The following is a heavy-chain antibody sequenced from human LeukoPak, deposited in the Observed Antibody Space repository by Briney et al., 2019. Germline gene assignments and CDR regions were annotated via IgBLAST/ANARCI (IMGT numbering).Heavy chain of an antibody. V-gene: IGHV3-7*01. D-gene: IGHD3-10*01. CDR2: IKQDGSEK. J-gene: IGHJ4*02. CDR1: GFTFSSYW. CDR3: ASDPLSFGVPLDY. Sequence: RGSLRLSCAASGFTFSSYWMSWVRQAPGKGLEWVANIKQDGSEKYYVDSVKGRFTISRDNAKNSLYLQMNSLRAEDTAVYYCASDPLSFGVPLDYWGQGTLATVSS.